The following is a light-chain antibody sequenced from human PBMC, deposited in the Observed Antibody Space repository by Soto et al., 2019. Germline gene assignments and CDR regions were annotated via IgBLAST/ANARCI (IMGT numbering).Light chain of an antibody. Sequence: QSVLTQPASVSGSPGQSITVSCTGTSSDVGGYNSVSWYQQHPGKPPKLIIYEVSDRPSGVSDRFSGSKSGNTASLTISGLQAEDEADYYCSSYTSTSSYVFANGTKVTGL. CDR2: EVS. J-gene: IGLJ1*01. CDR3: SSYTSTSSYV. CDR1: SSDVGGYNS. V-gene: IGLV2-14*03.